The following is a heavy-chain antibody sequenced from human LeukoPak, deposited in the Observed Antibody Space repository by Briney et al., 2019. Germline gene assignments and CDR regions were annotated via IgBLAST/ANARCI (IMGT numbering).Heavy chain of an antibody. D-gene: IGHD1-26*01. CDR2: TYSRSKWFN. V-gene: IGHV6-1*01. J-gene: IGHJ4*02. Sequence: SQTLSLTCTISGGSVSSRSASWNWIRQSPSSGLEWLGSTYSRSKWFNDYAVSVKSRITINPDTSKTQFSLHLSSVTPDDTAVYYCARGTGSLDYWGQGTLVTVSS. CDR1: GGSVSSRSAS. CDR3: ARGTGSLDY.